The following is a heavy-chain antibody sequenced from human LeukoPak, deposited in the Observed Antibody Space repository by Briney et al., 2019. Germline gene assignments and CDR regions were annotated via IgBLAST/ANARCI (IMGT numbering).Heavy chain of an antibody. V-gene: IGHV3-7*01. D-gene: IGHD4-17*01. Sequence: GGSLRLSCVASGFTFGSYWMTWVRQAPGKGLEWVANIQPDGSQGLYVDSVKGRFIISRDNAKKSLYLQMNSLRAADTAVYYCTRDPLYGALDSWGQGTLVTVSS. CDR1: GFTFGSYW. CDR3: TRDPLYGALDS. J-gene: IGHJ4*02. CDR2: IQPDGSQG.